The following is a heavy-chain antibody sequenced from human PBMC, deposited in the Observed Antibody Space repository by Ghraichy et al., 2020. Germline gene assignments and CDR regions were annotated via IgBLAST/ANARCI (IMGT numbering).Heavy chain of an antibody. V-gene: IGHV4-39*01. CDR3: ARRSKGSSSLY. CDR2: IYHSGST. J-gene: IGHJ4*02. Sequence: SETLSLTCTVSGGSISSSSYYWGWIRQPPGKGLEWIGSIYHSGSTYYNPSLKSRVTISVDTSKNQFSLKLSSVTAADTAVYYCARRSKGSSSLYWGQGTLVTVSS. CDR1: GGSISSSSYY. D-gene: IGHD6-13*01.